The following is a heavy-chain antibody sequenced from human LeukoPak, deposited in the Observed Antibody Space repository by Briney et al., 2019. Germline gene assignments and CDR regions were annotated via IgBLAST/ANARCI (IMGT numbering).Heavy chain of an antibody. D-gene: IGHD5-18*01. CDR1: GGAINNYY. J-gene: IGHJ4*02. CDR3: ARGYSYADN. Sequence: SETLSLTCTVSGGAINNYYWSWIRQPPGKGLEWIGYIHYSGSTNYNPSLESRVSISLDTSKSHLSLKLTSVTAADTAVYYCARGYSYADNWGQGTLVTVSS. CDR2: IHYSGST. V-gene: IGHV4-59*08.